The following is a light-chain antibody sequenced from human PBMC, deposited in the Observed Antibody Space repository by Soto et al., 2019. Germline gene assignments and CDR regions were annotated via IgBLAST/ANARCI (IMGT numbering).Light chain of an antibody. CDR1: QSVRSN. CDR3: QQYGSSPAT. Sequence: EIVMTQSPATLSVSPGERATLSCRASQSVRSNLAWYQQKPGQAPRLLIYGASTRATGIPDRFSGSGSGTDFTLTISRLEPEDFAVYYCQQYGSSPATFGGGTKVDIK. J-gene: IGKJ4*01. V-gene: IGKV3-20*01. CDR2: GAS.